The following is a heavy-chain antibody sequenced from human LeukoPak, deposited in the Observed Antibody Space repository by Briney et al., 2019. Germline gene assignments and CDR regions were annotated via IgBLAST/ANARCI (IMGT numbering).Heavy chain of an antibody. Sequence: GASVKVSCKASGYTFTSYDINWVRQATGQGLEWMGWMNPNSGNTGYAQKFQGRVTMTRDTSTSTVYMELSSLRSEDTAVYYCARDPYSKPPGAYYYYYGMDVWGQGTTVTVSS. CDR1: GYTFTSYD. J-gene: IGHJ6*02. CDR2: MNPNSGNT. V-gene: IGHV1-8*01. D-gene: IGHD4-11*01. CDR3: ARDPYSKPPGAYYYYYGMDV.